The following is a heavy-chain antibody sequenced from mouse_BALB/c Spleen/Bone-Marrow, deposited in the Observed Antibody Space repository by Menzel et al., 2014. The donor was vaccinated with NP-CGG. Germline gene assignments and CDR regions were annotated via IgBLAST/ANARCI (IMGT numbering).Heavy chain of an antibody. CDR1: GFTFSSYT. CDR2: ISNGGGST. J-gene: IGHJ2*01. V-gene: IGHV5-12-2*01. CDR3: ARRSAATYYFDY. D-gene: IGHD1-2*01. Sequence: VQLKDSGGGLVQPGGSLKLSCAASGFTFSSYTMSWVRQTPEKRLEWVAYISNGGGSTYYPDTVKGRFTISGDNAKNTLYPQMSSLKSEDTAMYYCARRSAATYYFDYWGQGTTLTVSS.